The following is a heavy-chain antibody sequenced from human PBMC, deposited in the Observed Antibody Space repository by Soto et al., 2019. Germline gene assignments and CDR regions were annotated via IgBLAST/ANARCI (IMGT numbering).Heavy chain of an antibody. CDR3: AKLVVPTSSWFEP. Sequence: QLQLRESGPGLVKPSETLSLTCTVSGGSIGYSNYYWGWIRQPPGKAPEWIGTIYYSGSTYYNPSLKSRVTMSVDTSKNQVSLKLTSGAAADTAVYYCAKLVVPTSSWFEPWGQGTLGTVSS. V-gene: IGHV4-39*01. CDR2: IYYSGST. CDR1: GGSIGYSNYY. J-gene: IGHJ5*02. D-gene: IGHD2-21*01.